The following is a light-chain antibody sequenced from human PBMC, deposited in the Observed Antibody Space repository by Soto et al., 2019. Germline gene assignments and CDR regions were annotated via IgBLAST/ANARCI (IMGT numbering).Light chain of an antibody. CDR2: EVS. CDR1: QSLLYSDGRTY. CDR3: MQSIQLPIT. J-gene: IGKJ4*01. Sequence: DVVLTQTPRSLSVTPGQPASISCKSSQSLLYSDGRTYVYWYLQKPGQPPQLLIHEVSNRFSGVPDSFSGSGSGTDFSLKISRVEAEDVGVYYCMQSIQLPITFGGGTNVEIK. V-gene: IGKV2D-29*01.